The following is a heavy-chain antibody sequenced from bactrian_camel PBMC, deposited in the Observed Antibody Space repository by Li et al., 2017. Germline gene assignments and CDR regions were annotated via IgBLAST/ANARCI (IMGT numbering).Heavy chain of an antibody. J-gene: IGHJ4*01. CDR3: AARTGATWSLQLSAHDYNH. D-gene: IGHD2*01. V-gene: IGHV3S53*01. Sequence: VQLVESRGGSVQPGGSLTLSCTASESTYRSICMAWFRQAPGSQRETVATVDSNGVTKVAGSVKGRFTLSKDNAKNTLYLRMDNPEPEDTGMYYCAARTGATWSLQLSAHDYNHWGQGTQVTVS. CDR2: VDSNGVT. CDR1: ESTYRSIC.